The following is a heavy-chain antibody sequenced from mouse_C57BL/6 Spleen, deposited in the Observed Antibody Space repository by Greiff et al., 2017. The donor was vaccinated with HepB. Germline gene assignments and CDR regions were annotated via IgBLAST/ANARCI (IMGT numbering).Heavy chain of an antibody. J-gene: IGHJ4*01. Sequence: VQLQQSGAELARPGASVKLSCKASGYTFTSYGISWVKQRPGQGLEWIGEIYPRSGNTYYNEKFKGKATLTADNSSSTAYMELRSLTSEDSAVYFWARTGGTTVVATRDYAMDYWGQGTSVTVSA. CDR3: ARTGGTTVVATRDYAMDY. CDR2: IYPRSGNT. CDR1: GYTFTSYG. D-gene: IGHD1-1*01. V-gene: IGHV1-81*01.